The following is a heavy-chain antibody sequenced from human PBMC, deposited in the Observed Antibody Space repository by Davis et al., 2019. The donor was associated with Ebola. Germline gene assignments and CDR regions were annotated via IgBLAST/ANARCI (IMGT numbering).Heavy chain of an antibody. V-gene: IGHV3-48*02. CDR2: ISSSSSTI. CDR3: ARDRDMYYDILIGYSPMDY. J-gene: IGHJ4*02. D-gene: IGHD3-9*01. CDR1: GFTFSSYS. Sequence: GESLKISCAASGFTFSSYSMNWVRQAPGKGLEWVSYISSSSSTIYYADSVKGRFTISRDNAKNSLYLQMNSLRDEDTAVYYCARDRDMYYDILIGYSPMDYWGQGTLVTVSS.